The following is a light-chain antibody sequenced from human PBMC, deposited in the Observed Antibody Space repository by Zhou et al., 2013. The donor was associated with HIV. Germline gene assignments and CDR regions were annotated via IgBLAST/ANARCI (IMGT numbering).Light chain of an antibody. V-gene: IGKV1-39*01. Sequence: DIQMTQSPSSLSASVGDRVTITCQASQDISNYLNWYQQKPGKAPKLLIYAASSLQSGVPSRFSGSGSATHFTLTISSLQPEDFATYYCQQSYSTPPTFGQGTKVEIK. CDR3: QQSYSTPPT. CDR1: QDISNY. J-gene: IGKJ1*01. CDR2: AAS.